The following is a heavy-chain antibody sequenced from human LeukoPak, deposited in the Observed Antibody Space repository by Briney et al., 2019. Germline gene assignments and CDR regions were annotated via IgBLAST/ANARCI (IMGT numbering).Heavy chain of an antibody. V-gene: IGHV3-30*18. CDR1: GFTFSSYG. CDR3: AKDSLYDSSALHP. D-gene: IGHD3-22*01. J-gene: IGHJ5*02. Sequence: GGSLRLSCAASGFTFSSYGMHWVRQAPGKGLEWVAVISYDGSNKYYADSVKGRFTISRDNAKNSLYLQMNSLRAEDTAVYYCAKDSLYDSSALHPWGQGTLVTVSS. CDR2: ISYDGSNK.